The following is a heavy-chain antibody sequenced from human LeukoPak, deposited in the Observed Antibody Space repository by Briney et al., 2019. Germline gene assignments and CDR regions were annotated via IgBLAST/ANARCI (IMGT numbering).Heavy chain of an antibody. D-gene: IGHD3-22*01. CDR1: GGSISSSSYY. J-gene: IGHJ4*02. V-gene: IGHV4-39*01. Sequence: SETLSLTCTVSGGSISSSSYYWGWIRQPPGKGLEWIGIIYYSGSTYYNPSLKSRLTISVDMSKNQFSLKLSSVTAADTAVYYCARSKEYYYDSSGHDYWGQGTLVTVSS. CDR3: ARSKEYYYDSSGHDY. CDR2: IYYSGST.